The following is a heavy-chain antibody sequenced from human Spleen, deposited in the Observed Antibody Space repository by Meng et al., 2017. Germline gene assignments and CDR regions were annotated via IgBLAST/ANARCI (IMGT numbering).Heavy chain of an antibody. CDR1: GFTFSGYW. V-gene: IGHV3-74*01. J-gene: IGHJ3*02. Sequence: GGSLRLSCAVSGFTFSGYWMYWVRQPPGKGLVWVSRINSDGSSTSYAESVKGRFTISRDNAKNTLYLQMNSLRAEDTAMYYCAGSMIAAFDIWGQGTMVTVSS. CDR2: INSDGSST. CDR3: AGSMIAAFDI. D-gene: IGHD3-22*01.